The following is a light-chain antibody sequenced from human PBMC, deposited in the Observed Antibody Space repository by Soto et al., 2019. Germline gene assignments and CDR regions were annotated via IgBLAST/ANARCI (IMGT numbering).Light chain of an antibody. V-gene: IGKV3D-20*02. CDR1: QSVSGSS. CDR2: GAS. Sequence: IVLTQSPGTLSLSPGERATLSCSASQSVSGSSLAWYQQRPGQPPRLLIYGASSRATGIPDRFCGSGSGTYFTLPLSRLAPEAFVLYSCQQPRNWPPTFGGGTKVDIK. CDR3: QQPRNWPPT. J-gene: IGKJ4*01.